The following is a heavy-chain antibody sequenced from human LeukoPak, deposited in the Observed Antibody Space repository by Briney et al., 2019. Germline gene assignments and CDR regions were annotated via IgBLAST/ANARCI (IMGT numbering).Heavy chain of an antibody. CDR3: AKDHIVATIAYIDY. J-gene: IGHJ4*02. Sequence: PGGSLRLSCAVSGFTFSSYVMSWVRQAPGKGLEWVSAISGSGGSTYYADSVKGRFTISRDNSKNTLYLQMNSLRAEDTAVYYCAKDHIVATIAYIDYWGQGTLVTVSS. V-gene: IGHV3-23*01. CDR2: ISGSGGST. CDR1: GFTFSSYV. D-gene: IGHD5-12*01.